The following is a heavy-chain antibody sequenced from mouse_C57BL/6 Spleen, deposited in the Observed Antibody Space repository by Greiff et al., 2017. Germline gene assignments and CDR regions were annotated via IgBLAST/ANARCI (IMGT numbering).Heavy chain of an antibody. J-gene: IGHJ3*01. CDR3: ASSGSSYPFAY. CDR2: LWSGGST. V-gene: IGHV2-2*01. CDR1: GFSLTSYG. D-gene: IGHD1-1*01. Sequence: VQLQQSGPGLVQPSQSLSITCTVSGFSLTSYGVHWVRQSPGKGLEWLGVLWSGGSTDYNAAFISRLSISKDNSKSQVFFKMNSLQADDTAIYYCASSGSSYPFAYWGQGTLVTVSA.